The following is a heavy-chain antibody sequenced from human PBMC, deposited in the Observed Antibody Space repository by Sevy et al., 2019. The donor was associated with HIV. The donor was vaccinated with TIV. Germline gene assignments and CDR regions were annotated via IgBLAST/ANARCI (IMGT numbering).Heavy chain of an antibody. V-gene: IGHV3-30*18. J-gene: IGHJ6*02. CDR3: AKIAAADPGGFYYYYGMDV. CDR2: ISYDGSNK. CDR1: GFTFSSYG. Sequence: GGSLRLSCAASGFTFSSYGMHWVRQAPGKGLEWVAVISYDGSNKYYADSVKGRLTISRDNSKNTLYLQMNSLRAEVTAVYYCAKIAAADPGGFYYYYGMDVWGQGTTVTVSS. D-gene: IGHD6-13*01.